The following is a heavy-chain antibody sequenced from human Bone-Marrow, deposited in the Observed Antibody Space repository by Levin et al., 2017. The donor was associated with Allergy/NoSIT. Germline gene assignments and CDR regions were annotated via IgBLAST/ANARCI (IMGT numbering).Heavy chain of an antibody. V-gene: IGHV3-7*01. D-gene: IGHD2-15*01. J-gene: IGHJ5*02. CDR2: IKQDGSEK. CDR3: ARRGVCSGGSCYNWFDP. Sequence: SCAASGFTFSSYWMSWVRQAPGKGLEWVANIKQDGSEKYYVDSVKGRFTISRDNAKNSLYLQMNSLRAEDTAVYYCARRGVCSGGSCYNWFDPWGQGTLVTVSS. CDR1: GFTFSSYW.